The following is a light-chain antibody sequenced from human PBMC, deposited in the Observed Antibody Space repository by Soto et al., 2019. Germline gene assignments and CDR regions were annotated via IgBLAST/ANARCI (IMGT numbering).Light chain of an antibody. V-gene: IGKV3D-15*01. J-gene: IGKJ5*01. CDR2: GAS. CDR3: HQRQYWPPIT. Sequence: EIVMPQSPATLSVSPGERATLSCRASQSVGSNLAWYQQKPGQAPRLLIYGASTRATGVPARFSGSGSETEFTLSISSLEPEDFAVYYCHQRQYWPPITVGQGTRLEIK. CDR1: QSVGSN.